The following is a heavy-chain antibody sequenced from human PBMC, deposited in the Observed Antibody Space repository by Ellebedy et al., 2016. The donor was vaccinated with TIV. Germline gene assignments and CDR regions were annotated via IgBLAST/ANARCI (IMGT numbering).Heavy chain of an antibody. CDR3: ARSLAVAAPSDY. CDR1: GFAFSSYA. CDR2: ISYDGSRE. V-gene: IGHV3-30-3*01. D-gene: IGHD6-19*01. Sequence: GESLKISCAASGFAFSSYAMHWVRQAPGKGLEWMAVISYDGSREYYGDSVKGRFTISRDNSKNTLSLEMNSLRDEDTAVYYCARSLAVAAPSDYWGQGTLVTVSS. J-gene: IGHJ4*02.